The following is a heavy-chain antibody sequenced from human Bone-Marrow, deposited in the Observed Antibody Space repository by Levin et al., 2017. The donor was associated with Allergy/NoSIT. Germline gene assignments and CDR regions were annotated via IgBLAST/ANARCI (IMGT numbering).Heavy chain of an antibody. Sequence: GESLKISCQASGYTFTSYGISWVRQAPGQGLEWMGWISAYNGNTNYAQKLQGRVTMTTDTSTSTAYMELRSLRSDDTAVYYCARFSSFWSGDYFDYWGQGTLVTVSS. V-gene: IGHV1-18*01. CDR3: ARFSSFWSGDYFDY. CDR2: ISAYNGNT. CDR1: GYTFTSYG. D-gene: IGHD3-3*01. J-gene: IGHJ4*02.